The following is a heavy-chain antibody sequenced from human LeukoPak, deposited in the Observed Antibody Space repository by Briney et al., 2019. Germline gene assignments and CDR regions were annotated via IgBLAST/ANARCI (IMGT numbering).Heavy chain of an antibody. CDR1: GFPFSSYS. CDR3: ARRLGRKFGERFYYYHYMDV. D-gene: IGHD3-10*01. Sequence: GGSLRLSCAASGFPFSSYSMNWVRQAPGKGREWVSSISSSGTYEYYADSVKGRFTISRDNAKNSLYLQMNSLRAADTAVYYCARRLGRKFGERFYYYHYMDVWGKGTTVTISS. CDR2: ISSSGTYE. J-gene: IGHJ6*03. V-gene: IGHV3-21*01.